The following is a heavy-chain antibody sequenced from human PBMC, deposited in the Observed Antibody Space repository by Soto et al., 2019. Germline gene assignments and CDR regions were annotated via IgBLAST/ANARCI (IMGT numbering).Heavy chain of an antibody. V-gene: IGHV3-21*01. CDR2: ISSSSSYI. Sequence: GGFLRLSCAASGFTFSSYSMNWVRQAPGKGLEWVSSISSSSSYIYYADSVKGRFTISRDNAKNSLYLQMNSLRAEDTAVYYCARVVGYCTNGVCYSLGYYYYGMDVWGQGTTVTVSS. J-gene: IGHJ6*02. CDR1: GFTFSSYS. CDR3: ARVVGYCTNGVCYSLGYYYYGMDV. D-gene: IGHD2-8*01.